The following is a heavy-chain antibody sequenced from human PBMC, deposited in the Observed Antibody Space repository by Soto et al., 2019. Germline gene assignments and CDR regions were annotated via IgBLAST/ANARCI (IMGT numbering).Heavy chain of an antibody. CDR1: GGSISSGGYY. V-gene: IGHV4-31*03. CDR2: IYYSGST. CDR3: ARGYCSSTSCFDP. D-gene: IGHD2-2*01. J-gene: IGHJ5*02. Sequence: PSETLSLTCTVSGGSISSGGYYWSWIRQHPGKGLEWIGYIYYSGSTYYNPSLKSRVTISVDTSKNQFSLKLSSVTAADTAVYYCARGYCSSTSCFDPWGQGTLVTVSS.